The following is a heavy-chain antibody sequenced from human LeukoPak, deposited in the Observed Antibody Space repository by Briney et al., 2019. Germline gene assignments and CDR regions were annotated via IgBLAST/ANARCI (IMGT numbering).Heavy chain of an antibody. V-gene: IGHV3-9*01. D-gene: IGHD3-10*01. J-gene: IGHJ4*02. CDR3: AIWFGDFDY. CDR1: GFTFDDYA. Sequence: GGSLRLSCAASGFTFDDYAMHWVRQAPGKGLGWVSGISWNSGSIGYADSVKGRFTISRDNAKNSLYLQMNSLRAEDTALYYCAIWFGDFDYWGQGTLVTVSS. CDR2: ISWNSGSI.